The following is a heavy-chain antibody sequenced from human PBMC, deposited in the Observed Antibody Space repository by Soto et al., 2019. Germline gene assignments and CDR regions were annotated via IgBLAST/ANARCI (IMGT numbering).Heavy chain of an antibody. V-gene: IGHV4-4*02. Sequence: QVQLQESGPGLVKPSGTLSLTCAVSGGSISSSNWWRWVRQPPGKGLEWIGEIYHRGSTTYNPSLQSGVTIAVDKSKYQFSPKLSSVTAAGTAVYFCARFTSRSSSDLYYYYYGMDVWGQGTTVTVSS. D-gene: IGHD6-6*01. CDR2: IYHRGST. CDR1: GGSISSSNW. J-gene: IGHJ6*02. CDR3: ARFTSRSSSDLYYYYYGMDV.